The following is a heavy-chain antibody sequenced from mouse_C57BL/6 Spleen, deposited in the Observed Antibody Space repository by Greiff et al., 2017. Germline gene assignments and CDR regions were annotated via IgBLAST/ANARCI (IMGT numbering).Heavy chain of an antibody. CDR2: IDPEDGET. Sequence: EVQLQQSGAELVKPGASVKLSCTASGFNIKDYYMHWVKQRTEQGLEWIGRIDPEDGETTYAPKFQGKATITADTSSNTAYLQLSSLTSEDTAVYYCASPAYYGSSLWYFDVWGTGTTVTVAS. J-gene: IGHJ1*03. CDR1: GFNIKDYY. D-gene: IGHD1-1*01. CDR3: ASPAYYGSSLWYFDV. V-gene: IGHV14-2*01.